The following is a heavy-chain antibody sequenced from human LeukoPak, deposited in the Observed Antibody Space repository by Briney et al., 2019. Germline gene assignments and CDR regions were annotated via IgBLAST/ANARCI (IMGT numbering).Heavy chain of an antibody. CDR3: ARGGYDILTGYFEFDP. Sequence: QPGGSLRLSCAASGFTFSSYWMHWVRQAPGKGLVWVSRINSDGSSTNYADSVKGRFTISRDNAKNTLYLQMNSLRAEDTAVYYCARGGYDILTGYFEFDPWGQGTLVTVSS. CDR1: GFTFSSYW. V-gene: IGHV3-74*01. J-gene: IGHJ5*02. D-gene: IGHD3-9*01. CDR2: INSDGSST.